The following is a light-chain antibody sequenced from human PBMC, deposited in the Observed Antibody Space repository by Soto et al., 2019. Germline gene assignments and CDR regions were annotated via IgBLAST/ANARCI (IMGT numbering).Light chain of an antibody. V-gene: IGLV2-8*01. CDR1: SSDVGGYKY. CDR3: SSYAGSNNWV. J-gene: IGLJ2*01. CDR2: EVS. Sequence: QSALTQPPSASGSLGQSVTISCTETSSDVGGYKYVSWYQQHPGKAPKLMIYEVSKRPSGVPDRLSGSKSGNTASLTVSGLQAEDEADYYCSSYAGSNNWVFGGGTKVTVL.